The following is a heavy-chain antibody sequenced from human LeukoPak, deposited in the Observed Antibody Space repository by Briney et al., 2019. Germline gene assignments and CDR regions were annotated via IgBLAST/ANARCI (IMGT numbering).Heavy chain of an antibody. CDR3: ARTYYYGSGSYSSPTAFDI. D-gene: IGHD3-10*01. CDR2: ISGYKGNT. CDR1: GYTFTSYA. Sequence: ASVKVSCKASGYTFTSYAMKWVRQAPGQGLEWMGWISGYKGNTNYAQKLQGRVTMTTDTSTSTAYMELRSLRSDGTAVYYCARTYYYGSGSYSSPTAFDIWGQGTMVTVSS. V-gene: IGHV1-18*01. J-gene: IGHJ3*02.